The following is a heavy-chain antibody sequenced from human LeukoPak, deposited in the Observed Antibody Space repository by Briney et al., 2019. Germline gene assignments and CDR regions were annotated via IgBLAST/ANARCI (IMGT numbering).Heavy chain of an antibody. CDR3: GRGGYDMHD. CDR1: GFTVSNNY. V-gene: IGHV3-66*01. D-gene: IGHD2-2*01. J-gene: IGHJ6*01. Sequence: GGSLRLSCAASGFTVSNNYMSWVRQAPGKGLGWLSIIVRGGSTFYAGPVQGRFTISRENSKNTLYLQMNSLRAEDTALYYCGRGGYDMHDWGQGTTVSVSS. CDR2: IVRGGST.